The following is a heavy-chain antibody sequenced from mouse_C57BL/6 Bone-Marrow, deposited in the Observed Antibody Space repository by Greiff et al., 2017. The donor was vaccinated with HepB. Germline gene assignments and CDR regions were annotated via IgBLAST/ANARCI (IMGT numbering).Heavy chain of an antibody. CDR3: TRGWFDY. V-gene: IGHV14-4*01. D-gene: IGHD3-3*01. CDR1: GFNIKDDY. J-gene: IGHJ2*01. CDR2: IDPENGDT. Sequence: VQLQQSGAELVRPGASVQLSCTASGFNIKDDYMHWVKQRPEQGLEWIGWIDPENGDTEYASKFQGKATITADTSSNTAYLQLSSLTSEDTAVYYCTRGWFDYWGQGTTLTVSS.